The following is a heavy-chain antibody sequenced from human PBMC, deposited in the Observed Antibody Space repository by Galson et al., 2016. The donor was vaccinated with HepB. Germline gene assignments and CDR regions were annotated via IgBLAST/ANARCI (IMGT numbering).Heavy chain of an antibody. D-gene: IGHD3-22*01. CDR3: AHRPSAQYYYGISGYHN. J-gene: IGHJ4*02. CDR2: IYGDDDK. Sequence: PALVKPTQTLTLTCTFSGFSLTTSGVAVAWVRQPPGKALEWLALIYGDDDKRYRQSLESRLTITKDTSKNQVVLTMTNMDPVDTATYYCAHRPSAQYYYGISGYHNWGQGTLVTVSS. V-gene: IGHV2-5*02. CDR1: GFSLTTSGVA.